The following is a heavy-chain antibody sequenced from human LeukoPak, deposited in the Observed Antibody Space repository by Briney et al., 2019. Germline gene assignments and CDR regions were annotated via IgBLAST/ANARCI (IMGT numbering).Heavy chain of an antibody. D-gene: IGHD6-19*01. CDR2: INQSGSEK. CDR1: RFTFSNYW. J-gene: IGHJ4*02. CDR3: VRDGSGYDY. V-gene: IGHV3-7*05. Sequence: GGSLRLSCAASRFTFSNYWMSWVRQPAGKGLEWVANINQSGSEKYYLNSVKGRFTISRDNAKNSLYLQMNSLRADDTAIYYCVRDGSGYDYWGQGTLVTVSS.